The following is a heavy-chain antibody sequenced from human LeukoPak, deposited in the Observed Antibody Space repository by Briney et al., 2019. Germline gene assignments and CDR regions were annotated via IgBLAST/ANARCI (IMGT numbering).Heavy chain of an antibody. CDR1: GFTFSSYA. J-gene: IGHJ4*02. D-gene: IGHD6-19*01. CDR3: AKHRGGSGWAFDY. Sequence: PGRSLRLSCAASGFTFSSYAMSWVRQAPGKGLEWVSTITSSGGSTFYADSVKGRFTISRDNSKNTLFLQMNSLRAEDTAVYYCAKHRGGSGWAFDYWGQGTLVTVSS. CDR2: ITSSGGST. V-gene: IGHV3-23*01.